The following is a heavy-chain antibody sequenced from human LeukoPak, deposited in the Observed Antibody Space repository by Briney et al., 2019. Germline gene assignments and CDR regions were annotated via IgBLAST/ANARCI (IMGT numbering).Heavy chain of an antibody. CDR1: GDSISSGDYY. V-gene: IGHV4-61*02. Sequence: SETLSLTCTVSGDSISSGDYYWSWIRQPAGKGLEWIGRISSSGSTNYNPSLKSRVTISVDTSKNQFSLKLSSVTAADTAVYYCARRTLYSGSYYYWGQGTLVTVSS. J-gene: IGHJ4*02. D-gene: IGHD1-26*01. CDR3: ARRTLYSGSYYY. CDR2: ISSSGST.